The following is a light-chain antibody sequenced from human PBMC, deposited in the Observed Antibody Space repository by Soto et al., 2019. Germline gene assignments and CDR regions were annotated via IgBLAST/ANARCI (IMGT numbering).Light chain of an antibody. CDR2: DVS. V-gene: IGLV2-11*01. J-gene: IGLJ2*01. CDR1: SSDVGTYNY. Sequence: QSVLTQPRSVSGSPKQSVTISCTGTSSDVGTYNYVSWFQQHXGKAPKLMISDVSKRPSGVPDRFSGSKSGNTASLTISGXXAEDEADYYCCSYAGXYIXLFGGGTKLTVL. CDR3: CSYAGXYIXL.